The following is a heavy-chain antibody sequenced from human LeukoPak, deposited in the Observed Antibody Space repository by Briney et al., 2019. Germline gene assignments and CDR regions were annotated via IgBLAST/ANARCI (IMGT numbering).Heavy chain of an antibody. CDR2: IYWNDDK. CDR1: GFSLSTSEVA. V-gene: IGHV2-5*01. J-gene: IGHJ4*02. CDR3: ARSLWFGDLSHFDY. D-gene: IGHD3-10*01. Sequence: SGPTLVKPTQPLTLTCSFSGFSLSTSEVAVGWIRQPPGKALKWLALIYWNDDKRYRPSLQSRLTLTKDTSKNQVVLTMTNMDPVDTATYYCARSLWFGDLSHFDYWGQGTVVTVSS.